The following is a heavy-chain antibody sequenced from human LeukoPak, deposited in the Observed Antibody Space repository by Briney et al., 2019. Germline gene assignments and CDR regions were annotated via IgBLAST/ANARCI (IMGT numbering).Heavy chain of an antibody. CDR3: AKVKTMVRGVQYYFDY. Sequence: GGSLRLSCAASGFTVSSNYMSWVRQAPGKGLEWVSVIYSGGSTYYADSVKGRFTISRDNSKNTLYLQMNSLRAEDTAVYYCAKVKTMVRGVQYYFDYWGQGTLVTVSS. CDR2: IYSGGST. V-gene: IGHV3-53*01. J-gene: IGHJ4*02. CDR1: GFTVSSNY. D-gene: IGHD3-10*01.